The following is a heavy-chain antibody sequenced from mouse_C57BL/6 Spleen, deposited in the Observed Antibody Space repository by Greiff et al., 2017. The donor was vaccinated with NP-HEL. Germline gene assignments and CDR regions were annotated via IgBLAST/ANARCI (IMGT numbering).Heavy chain of an antibody. CDR3: AIYGNPYYAMDY. Sequence: EVQLQQSGPELVKPGASVKISCKASGYTFTDYYMNWVKQSHGKSLEWIGDINPNNGGTSYNQKFKGKATLTVDKSSSTAYMELRSLTSEDSAVYYCAIYGNPYYAMDYWGQGTSVTVSS. CDR1: GYTFTDYY. D-gene: IGHD2-1*01. V-gene: IGHV1-26*01. CDR2: INPNNGGT. J-gene: IGHJ4*01.